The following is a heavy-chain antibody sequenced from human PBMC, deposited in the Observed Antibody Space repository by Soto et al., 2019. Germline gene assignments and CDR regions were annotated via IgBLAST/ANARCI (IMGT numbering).Heavy chain of an antibody. CDR1: GVSISSGDYF. CDR2: IYYSGYT. Sequence: SETLSLTCTVSGVSISSGDYFWSWMPQTPGKGLEWIGYIYYSGYTNYNPSLKSRVTISVDTSKNQFSLKLSSVTAADTAVYYCARVLFGRGNWFDPWGQGALVTVS. CDR3: ARVLFGRGNWFDP. J-gene: IGHJ5*02. D-gene: IGHD3-3*01. V-gene: IGHV4-61*08.